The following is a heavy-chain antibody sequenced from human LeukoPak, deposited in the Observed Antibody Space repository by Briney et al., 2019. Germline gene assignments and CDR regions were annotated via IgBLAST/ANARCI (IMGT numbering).Heavy chain of an antibody. CDR2: ISASGGAT. CDR1: GFTFSSYG. J-gene: IGHJ4*02. V-gene: IGHV3-23*01. D-gene: IGHD3-22*01. CDR3: ASPRNSSGYYFIFDY. Sequence: PGGSLRLSCAGSGFTFSSYGMSWVRQAPGKGLEWVSGISASGGATYYADSVKGRFTISRDNSKNTLYLQMNSLRAEDTAVYYCASPRNSSGYYFIFDYWGQGTLVSVSS.